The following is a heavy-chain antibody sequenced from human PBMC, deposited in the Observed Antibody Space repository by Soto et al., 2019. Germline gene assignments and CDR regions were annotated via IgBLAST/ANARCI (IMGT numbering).Heavy chain of an antibody. CDR3: AREFKYCGGDCYSDYYYYGMDV. J-gene: IGHJ6*02. CDR1: GFTFSSYS. CDR2: ISSSSSYI. V-gene: IGHV3-21*04. Sequence: PGGSLRLSCAASGFTFSSYSMNWVRQAPGKGLEWVSSISSSSSYIYYADSVKGRFTISRDNAKNSLYLQMNSLRAEDTAVYYCAREFKYCGGDCYSDYYYYGMDVWGQGTTVTVSS. D-gene: IGHD2-21*02.